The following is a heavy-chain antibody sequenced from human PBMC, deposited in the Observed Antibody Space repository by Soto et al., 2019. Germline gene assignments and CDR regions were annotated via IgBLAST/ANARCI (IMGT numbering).Heavy chain of an antibody. Sequence: GGSLRLSCAASGFAFSNAWINWVRQPPGRGLEWAGRIKSQTDGGSGDYAAPVKGRFVVSRDNSKSTLYLQMDSLRAEDTAVYYCAKENPYDYGHGFDIWGQGTLVTVSS. J-gene: IGHJ3*02. CDR3: AKENPYDYGHGFDI. CDR2: IKSQTDGGSG. D-gene: IGHD4-17*01. CDR1: GFAFSNAW. V-gene: IGHV3-15*07.